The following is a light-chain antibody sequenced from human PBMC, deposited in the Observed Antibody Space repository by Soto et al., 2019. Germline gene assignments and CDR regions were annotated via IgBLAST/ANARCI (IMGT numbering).Light chain of an antibody. CDR1: QSISSW. CDR2: DAS. Sequence: DIQITQSRATLSAAVGDRVTRTCRASQSISSWLAWYQQKPGKAPKLLIYDASSLESGVPSRFSGSGSGTEFTLTISSLQPDDFATYYCQQYNSYSEAFGQGTKVDI. CDR3: QQYNSYSEA. V-gene: IGKV1-5*01. J-gene: IGKJ1*01.